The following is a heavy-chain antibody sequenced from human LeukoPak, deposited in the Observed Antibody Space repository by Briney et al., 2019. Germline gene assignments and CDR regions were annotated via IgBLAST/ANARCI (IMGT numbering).Heavy chain of an antibody. CDR1: GFTFSSYA. CDR3: ARDPYYYGSGSSRDY. D-gene: IGHD3-10*01. Sequence: GGSLRLSCAASGFTFSSYAMHWVRQAPGKGLEWVAVISYDGSNKYYADSVKGRFTISRDNSKNTLYLQMNSLRAEDTAVYYCARDPYYYGSGSSRDYWGQGTLVTVSS. CDR2: ISYDGSNK. J-gene: IGHJ4*02. V-gene: IGHV3-30*14.